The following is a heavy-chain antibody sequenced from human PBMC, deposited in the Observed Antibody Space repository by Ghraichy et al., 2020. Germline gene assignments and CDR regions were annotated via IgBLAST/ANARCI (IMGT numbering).Heavy chain of an antibody. V-gene: IGHV4-38-2*02. D-gene: IGHD1-26*01. CDR3: AISGSGGFDP. CDR2: VYHSGNT. J-gene: IGHJ5*02. Sequence: SETLSLTCTVSGYSISSAYYWGWIRQPPGKGLEWIGSVYHSGNTYYNPSLKSRVTISVDTSKNQVSLKLSSVTAADTAVYYCAISGSGGFDPWGQGTLVTVSS. CDR1: GYSISSAYY.